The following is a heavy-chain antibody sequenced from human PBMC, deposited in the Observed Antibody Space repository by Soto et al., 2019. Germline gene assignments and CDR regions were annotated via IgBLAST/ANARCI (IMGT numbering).Heavy chain of an antibody. CDR2: IVGSGGST. CDR1: GFTFSTYA. V-gene: IGHV3-23*01. J-gene: IGHJ4*02. D-gene: IGHD6-6*01. CDR3: AKDQQHLVTGFAY. Sequence: GGSPRLSCAASGFTFSTYAMGWSRQAPGKGLEWVSGIVGSGGSTYYADSVKGRFTISRDNSKDTLYLQMHSLRVEDTALYYCAKDQQHLVTGFAYCGQGTTVPVSS.